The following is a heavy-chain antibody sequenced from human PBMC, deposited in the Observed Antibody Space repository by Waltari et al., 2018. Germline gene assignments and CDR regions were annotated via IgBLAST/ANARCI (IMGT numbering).Heavy chain of an antibody. J-gene: IGHJ4*02. D-gene: IGHD3-10*01. Sequence: EVQLVESWGGLVQHGGSLRLSCVASGLPFSTYWMPWVRQAPGKGLEWVGNINPDGSETYYVESVKGRFTISKDNAKNSLYLQMNNLRAEDTAVYYCTKGGHVDFCGPGSLVTVSS. CDR2: INPDGSET. CDR1: GLPFSTYW. V-gene: IGHV3-7*01. CDR3: TKGGHVDF.